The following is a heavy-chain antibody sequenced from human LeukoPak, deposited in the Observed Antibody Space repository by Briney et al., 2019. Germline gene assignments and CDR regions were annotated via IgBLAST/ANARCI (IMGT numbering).Heavy chain of an antibody. CDR2: IDPSDSYN. D-gene: IGHD2-21*02. V-gene: IGHV5-10-1*01. Sequence: GESLKISCKGSGYSITSYWITWVRQMAGKGLEWMGRIDPSDSYNNYSPSFQGHVTISADKSISTAYHRRSSLKASDTAMYYCARQVTYDGFDIWGQGTMVTVSS. CDR3: ARQVTYDGFDI. CDR1: GYSITSYW. J-gene: IGHJ3*02.